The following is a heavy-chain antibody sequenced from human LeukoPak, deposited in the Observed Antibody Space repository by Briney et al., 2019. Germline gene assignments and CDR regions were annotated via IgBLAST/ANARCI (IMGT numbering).Heavy chain of an antibody. V-gene: IGHV3-23*01. CDR2: ISESGDVT. J-gene: IGHJ4*02. CDR1: GFTLNNYA. Sequence: GGSLRLSCAASGFTLNNYAMSWVRQAPGKGLEWVSVISESGDVTHYADSMKGRFTISRDNTKNTLNLQMNGLRDEDTAIYYCARDSSHYLGSSDYWGQGALVTVSS. D-gene: IGHD6-6*01. CDR3: ARDSSHYLGSSDY.